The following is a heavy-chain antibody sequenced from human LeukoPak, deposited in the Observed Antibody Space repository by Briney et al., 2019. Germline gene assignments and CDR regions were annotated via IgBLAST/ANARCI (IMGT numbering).Heavy chain of an antibody. CDR2: IYYSGST. Sequence: SETLSLTCTVSGGSISSYYWSWIRQPPGKGLEWIGYIYYSGSTNYNPSLKSRVTISVDTSKNQFSLKLSSVTAADTAVYYCASITIFGVVSGWFDPWGQGTLVTVSS. CDR3: ASITIFGVVSGWFDP. D-gene: IGHD3-3*01. V-gene: IGHV4-59*01. J-gene: IGHJ5*02. CDR1: GGSISSYY.